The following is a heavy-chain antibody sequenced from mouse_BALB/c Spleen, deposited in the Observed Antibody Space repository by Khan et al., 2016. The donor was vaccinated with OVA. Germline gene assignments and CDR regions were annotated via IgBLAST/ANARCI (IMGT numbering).Heavy chain of an antibody. CDR3: ARRGLYGILAY. CDR1: GYTFTSSW. Sequence: VQLQESGAELAKPGASVKMSCKASGYTFTSSWMHWVKKRPGQGLEWIGYINPRTGDTEYKQKFRDQATLTTENSSSTAYMQLTSLTSEDSAVCYCARRGLYGILAYWGQGTLVTVSA. D-gene: IGHD2-1*01. CDR2: INPRTGDT. J-gene: IGHJ3*01. V-gene: IGHV1-7*01.